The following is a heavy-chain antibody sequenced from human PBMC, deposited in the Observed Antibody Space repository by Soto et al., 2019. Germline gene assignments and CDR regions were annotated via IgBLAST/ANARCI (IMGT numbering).Heavy chain of an antibody. CDR1: GFTFSHYA. V-gene: IGHV3-30*18. D-gene: IGHD1-26*01. CDR2: MSYDESNK. Sequence: QVQLVESGGGVVKPGRSLRLSCAASGFTFSHYAMHWVRQAPGKGLEWVGLMSYDESNKYYADSLKGRFTITRDNSKNTLYLQMNSLRTDDTAVYYCAKDGSHNFDYWGQGTLVTVSS. J-gene: IGHJ4*02. CDR3: AKDGSHNFDY.